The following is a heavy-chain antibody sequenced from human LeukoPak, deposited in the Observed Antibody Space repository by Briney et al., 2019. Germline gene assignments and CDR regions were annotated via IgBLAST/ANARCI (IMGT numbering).Heavy chain of an antibody. CDR2: IKQDGGEK. J-gene: IGHJ3*02. Sequence: GESLRLSCAASGFTFSSYWMSWVRQAPGKGLEWVANIKQDGGEKYYVDSVKGRFTISRDNAKNSLYLHMNSLRAEDTAVYYCARGGSSDWYENAFDIWGQGTMVTVSS. D-gene: IGHD6-19*01. V-gene: IGHV3-7*01. CDR1: GFTFSSYW. CDR3: ARGGSSDWYENAFDI.